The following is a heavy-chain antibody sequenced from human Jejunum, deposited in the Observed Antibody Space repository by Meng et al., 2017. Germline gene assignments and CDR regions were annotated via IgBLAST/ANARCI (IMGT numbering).Heavy chain of an antibody. CDR3: ARDWVAVAD. CDR1: GFAVSTNY. V-gene: IGHV3-53*01. J-gene: IGHJ4*02. CDR2: IYSGGNT. Sequence: EGQLVEAGGGLIQPGWSLRLSCAASGFAVSTNYMSWVRQAPGKGLEWVSVIYSGGNTYYADSVKGRFTISRDGSKNTLYLQMNSLRAEDTAVYYCARDWVAVADWGQGTLVTASS. D-gene: IGHD6-19*01.